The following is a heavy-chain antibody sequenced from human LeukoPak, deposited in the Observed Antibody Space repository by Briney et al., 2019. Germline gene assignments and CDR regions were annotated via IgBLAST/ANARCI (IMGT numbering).Heavy chain of an antibody. CDR3: ARETEMANLDY. Sequence: GGSLRLSCAASGFTVSSNYMSWVRQAPGKGLEWVSGIYSGGSTYYADSVKGRFTISRDNSKNTLYLQMNSLRAEDTAVYYCARETEMANLDYWGQGTLVTVSS. V-gene: IGHV3-53*01. CDR1: GFTVSSNY. J-gene: IGHJ4*02. CDR2: IYSGGST. D-gene: IGHD5-24*01.